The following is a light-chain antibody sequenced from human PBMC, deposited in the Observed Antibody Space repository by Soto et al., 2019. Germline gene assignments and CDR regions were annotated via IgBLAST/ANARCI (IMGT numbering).Light chain of an antibody. CDR3: MLGLRTPRT. J-gene: IGKJ3*01. Sequence: DIVMTQSPLSLPVTPGEPASISCRSSQSLLHSNGDTYLDWYLQKPGQSPQLLIYLASNRASGVPVSFSVSGSGTDSTLKISRMQYADVAVNYCMLGLRTPRTFGPGTNVDIK. V-gene: IGKV2-28*01. CDR2: LAS. CDR1: QSLLHSNGDTY.